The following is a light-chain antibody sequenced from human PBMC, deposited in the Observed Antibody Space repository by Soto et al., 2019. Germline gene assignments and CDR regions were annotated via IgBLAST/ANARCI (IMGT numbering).Light chain of an antibody. CDR1: QSISSY. CDR2: AAS. J-gene: IGKJ1*01. V-gene: IGKV1-39*01. Sequence: DIQMTQSPSSLSASVGDRVTITCRASQSISSYLNWYQQKPGKAPKLLIYAASSLQSGVPSRFSGSGSGTDFTLTISSLQPEDFATYYCQQSYSTLAPTFGQGTKVDIK. CDR3: QQSYSTLAPT.